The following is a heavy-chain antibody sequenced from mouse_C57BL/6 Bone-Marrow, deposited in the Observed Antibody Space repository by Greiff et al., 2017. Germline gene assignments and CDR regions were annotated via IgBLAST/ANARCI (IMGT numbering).Heavy chain of an antibody. J-gene: IGHJ4*01. D-gene: IGHD2-2*01. V-gene: IGHV5-6*01. Sequence: EVKLVESGGDLVKPGGSLKLSCAASGFTFSSYGMSWVRQTPDKRLEWVATISSGGSYTYYPDSVKGRFTIARDNAKNTLYLQMSSLKSEDTAMYYCARRGLWLRRGYYAMDYWGQGTSVTVSS. CDR3: ARRGLWLRRGYYAMDY. CDR2: ISSGGSYT. CDR1: GFTFSSYG.